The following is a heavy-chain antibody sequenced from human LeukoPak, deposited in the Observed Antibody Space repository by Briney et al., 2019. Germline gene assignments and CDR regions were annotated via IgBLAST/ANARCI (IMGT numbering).Heavy chain of an antibody. D-gene: IGHD6-13*01. CDR3: ARNVRIAAAGTGSSGPDY. Sequence: SVKVSCKASGGTFSSYAISWVRQAPGQGLEWMGRIIPIFGTANYAQKFQGRVTITADKSTSTAYMELSSLRSEDTAVYYCARNVRIAAAGTGSSGPDYWGQGPLVNVSS. J-gene: IGHJ4*02. V-gene: IGHV1-69*06. CDR2: IIPIFGTA. CDR1: GGTFSSYA.